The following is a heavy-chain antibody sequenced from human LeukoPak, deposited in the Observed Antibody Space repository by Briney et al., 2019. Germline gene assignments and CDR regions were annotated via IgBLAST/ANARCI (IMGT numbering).Heavy chain of an antibody. CDR1: GFTFSSYA. CDR2: ISGSGGRT. D-gene: IGHD5-12*01. J-gene: IGHJ5*02. Sequence: GGSLRLSCAASGFTFSSYAMSWVRQAPGKGLEWVSVISGSGGRTYYEDSVKGRFTISRDNSKNTLYLQMSSLRAEDTAVYYCARDPPTSDIVAALYGWFDPWGQGTLVTVSS. CDR3: ARDPPTSDIVAALYGWFDP. V-gene: IGHV3-23*01.